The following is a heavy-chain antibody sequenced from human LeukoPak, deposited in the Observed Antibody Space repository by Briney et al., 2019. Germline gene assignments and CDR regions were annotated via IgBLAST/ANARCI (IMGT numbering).Heavy chain of an antibody. Sequence: SVKVSCKASGGTFSSYAISWVRQAPGQGLEWMGGIIPIFGTANYAQKFQGRVTITADESTSTAYMELSSLRSEDTAVYYCARVDRYCSSTTCYAPNGYWDQGTLVTVSS. CDR3: ARVDRYCSSTTCYAPNGY. J-gene: IGHJ4*02. CDR2: IIPIFGTA. V-gene: IGHV1-69*01. D-gene: IGHD2-2*01. CDR1: GGTFSSYA.